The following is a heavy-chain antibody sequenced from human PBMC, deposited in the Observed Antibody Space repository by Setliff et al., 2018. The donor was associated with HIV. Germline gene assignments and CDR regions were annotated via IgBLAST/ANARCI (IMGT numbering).Heavy chain of an antibody. CDR1: GYTFTSYG. D-gene: IGHD1-26*01. Sequence: ASVKVSCKASGYTFTSYGISWVRQAPGQGLEWMGWTSAYNGNTNYAQKLQGRVSMTTDTSTSTAYMELRSLRSDDTAVYYCARDSEWGSYIFWTFDIWGQGTMVTVSS. CDR2: TSAYNGNT. V-gene: IGHV1-18*01. CDR3: ARDSEWGSYIFWTFDI. J-gene: IGHJ3*02.